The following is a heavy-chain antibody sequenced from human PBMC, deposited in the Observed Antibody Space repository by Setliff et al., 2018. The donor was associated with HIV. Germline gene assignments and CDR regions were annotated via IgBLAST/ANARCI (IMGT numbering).Heavy chain of an antibody. CDR1: SASINSGSNY. D-gene: IGHD2-8*01. J-gene: IGHJ4*02. CDR3: ASGPYCSNGVCRDWVWFFDY. CDR2: IYSTGSA. V-gene: IGHV4-61*02. Sequence: SETLSLTCTVSSASINSGSNYWNWIRQPAGKGLEWIGRIYSTGSANYNPSLKSRVTISVDTSKNQFSLKLSSMTAADTAVYYCASGPYCSNGVCRDWVWFFDYWGQGKVVTVSS.